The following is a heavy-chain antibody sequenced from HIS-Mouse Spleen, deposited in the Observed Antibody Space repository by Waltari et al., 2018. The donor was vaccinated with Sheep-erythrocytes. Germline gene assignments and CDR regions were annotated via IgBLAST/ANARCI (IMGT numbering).Heavy chain of an antibody. CDR3: ARVASGATFDY. CDR2: ISSSSSYI. D-gene: IGHD1-26*01. CDR1: GFTLSSYS. Sequence: EVQLVESGCGLVKPGVSLRLSGASSGFTLSSYSRTWVRQAPGKGLEWVSSISSSSSYIYYADSVKGRFTISRDNAKNSLYLQMNSLRAEDTAVYYCARVASGATFDYWGQGTLVTVSS. J-gene: IGHJ4*02. V-gene: IGHV3-21*01.